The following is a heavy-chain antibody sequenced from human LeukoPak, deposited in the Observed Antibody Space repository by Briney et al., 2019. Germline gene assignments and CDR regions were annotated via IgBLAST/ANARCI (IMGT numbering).Heavy chain of an antibody. D-gene: IGHD3-10*01. Sequence: SETLSLTCAVYGGSFSSYYWSWIRQPPGKGLEWIGSIYYSGSTYYNPSLKSRVTISVDTSKNQFSLKLSSVTAADTAVYYCASLPGSGNYWGQGTLVTVSS. J-gene: IGHJ4*02. CDR3: ASLPGSGNY. CDR2: IYYSGST. V-gene: IGHV4-59*05. CDR1: GGSFSSYY.